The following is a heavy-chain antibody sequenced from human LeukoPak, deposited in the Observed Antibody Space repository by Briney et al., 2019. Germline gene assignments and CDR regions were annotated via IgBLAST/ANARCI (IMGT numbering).Heavy chain of an antibody. D-gene: IGHD2/OR15-2a*01. Sequence: SETLSLTCTVSGGSISGYYWSWLRQPPGKGLEWIGYIYYSGNTNYNPSLKSRVTISVDTSKNQLSLKLSSVTAADTAVYYCARQARVSNWFDSWGQGTLVTVSS. CDR1: GGSISGYY. CDR3: ARQARVSNWFDS. V-gene: IGHV4-59*08. CDR2: IYYSGNT. J-gene: IGHJ5*01.